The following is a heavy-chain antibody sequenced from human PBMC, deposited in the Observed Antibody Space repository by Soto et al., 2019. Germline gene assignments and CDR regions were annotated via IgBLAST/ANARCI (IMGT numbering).Heavy chain of an antibody. V-gene: IGHV1-69*06. Sequence: SVKVSCKASGGTFSSYAISWVRQAPGQGLEWMGGIIPIFGTANYAQKFQGRVTITADKSTSTAYMELSSLRSEDTAVYYCARVTGPNYDFWSGYYPDYYYYGMDVWGQGTTVTVYS. J-gene: IGHJ6*02. CDR2: IIPIFGTA. CDR3: ARVTGPNYDFWSGYYPDYYYYGMDV. CDR1: GGTFSSYA. D-gene: IGHD3-3*01.